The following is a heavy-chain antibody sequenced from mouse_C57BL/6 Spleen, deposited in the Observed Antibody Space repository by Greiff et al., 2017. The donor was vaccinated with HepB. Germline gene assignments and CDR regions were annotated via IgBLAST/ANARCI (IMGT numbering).Heavy chain of an antibody. D-gene: IGHD2-3*01. Sequence: QVQLKQPGAELVKPGASVKLSCKASGYTFTSYWMHWVKQRPGQGLEWIGMIHPNSGSTNYNEKFKSKATLTVDKSSSTAYMQLSSLTSEDSAVYYCARGGLYDGYFWFAYWGQGTLVTVSA. CDR1: GYTFTSYW. V-gene: IGHV1-64*01. CDR3: ARGGLYDGYFWFAY. CDR2: IHPNSGST. J-gene: IGHJ3*01.